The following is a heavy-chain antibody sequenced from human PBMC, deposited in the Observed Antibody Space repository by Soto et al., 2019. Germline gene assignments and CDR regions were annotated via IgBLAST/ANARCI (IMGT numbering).Heavy chain of an antibody. CDR1: GFSFSSFA. J-gene: IGHJ4*02. V-gene: IGHV3-23*01. D-gene: IGHD6-13*01. CDR2: IGDSGAST. Sequence: PGGSLRLSCEASGFSFSSFAMNWVRQAPGKGLEWVSAIGDSGASTYYADSVKGRFTISRDNSRNTLYLQMNSLRAEDTAVYYCAKDLIAAAGIAVFDYWGQGTLVTVSS. CDR3: AKDLIAAAGIAVFDY.